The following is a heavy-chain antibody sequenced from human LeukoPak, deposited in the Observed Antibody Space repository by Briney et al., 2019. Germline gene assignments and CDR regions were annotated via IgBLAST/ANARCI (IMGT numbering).Heavy chain of an antibody. CDR1: GGSFSGYY. D-gene: IGHD1-26*01. Sequence: PSETLSLTCAVYGGSFSGYYWSWIRQPPGKGLEWIGEINHSGSTNYNPSLKSRVTISVDTSKNQFSLKLSSVTAADTAVYYCARGRRGNFDYWGQGTLVTVSS. V-gene: IGHV4-34*01. CDR2: INHSGST. CDR3: ARGRRGNFDY. J-gene: IGHJ4*02.